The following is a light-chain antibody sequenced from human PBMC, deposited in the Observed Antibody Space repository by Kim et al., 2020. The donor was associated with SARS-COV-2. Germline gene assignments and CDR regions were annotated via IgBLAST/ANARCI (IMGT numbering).Light chain of an antibody. Sequence: SASVGDRVTITCQASQDITNYLNWYQQKPGKAPKLLIYVASNLETGVPSRFSGSGSGTDFTFNISSLQPEDIATYYCQQYDNLPYTFGQGTKLEI. CDR1: QDITNY. V-gene: IGKV1-33*01. CDR2: VAS. CDR3: QQYDNLPYT. J-gene: IGKJ2*01.